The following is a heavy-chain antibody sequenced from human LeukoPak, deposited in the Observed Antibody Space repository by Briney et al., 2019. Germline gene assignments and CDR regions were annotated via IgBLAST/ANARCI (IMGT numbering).Heavy chain of an antibody. CDR2: ISAYNGNT. J-gene: IGHJ5*02. V-gene: IGHV1-18*01. CDR1: GYTFTSYG. Sequence: ASVKVSCKASGYTFTSYGISWVRQAPGQGLEWMGWISAYNGNTNYAQKLQGRVTMTTDTSTSTAYMELRSLRSDDTAVYYCAKSSCEYCSGGSCYSCWFDPWGQGTLVTVSS. CDR3: AKSSCEYCSGGSCYSCWFDP. D-gene: IGHD2-15*01.